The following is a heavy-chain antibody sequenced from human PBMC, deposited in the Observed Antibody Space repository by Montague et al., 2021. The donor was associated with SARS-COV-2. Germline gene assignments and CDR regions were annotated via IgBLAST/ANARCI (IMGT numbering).Heavy chain of an antibody. V-gene: IGHV4-59*02. Sequence: SETLSLTCSVSGGSVSSYYLNWIQQTPGKGLEWIGNIYYSGSTNYNPSLKSRVTISVDTSKNQFSLKLSSVTAADTAVYYCARDRPPYYYDNSGHFLHGWFDPWGRGTLVTVSS. CDR3: ARDRPPYYYDNSGHFLHGWFDP. J-gene: IGHJ5*02. D-gene: IGHD3-22*01. CDR2: IYYSGST. CDR1: GGSVSSYY.